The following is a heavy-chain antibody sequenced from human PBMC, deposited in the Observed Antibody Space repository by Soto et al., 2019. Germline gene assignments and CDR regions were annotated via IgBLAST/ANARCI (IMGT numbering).Heavy chain of an antibody. CDR3: ARDPRKDTYCGGDCYFDY. Sequence: QVQLVESGGGVVQPGRSLRLSCAASGFTFSSYAMHWVRQAPGKGLEWVAVISYVGSNKYYADSVKGRFTISRDNSKNTLYLQMNSLRAEDTAVYYCARDPRKDTYCGGDCYFDYWGQGTLVTVSS. CDR1: GFTFSSYA. D-gene: IGHD2-21*02. V-gene: IGHV3-30-3*01. J-gene: IGHJ4*02. CDR2: ISYVGSNK.